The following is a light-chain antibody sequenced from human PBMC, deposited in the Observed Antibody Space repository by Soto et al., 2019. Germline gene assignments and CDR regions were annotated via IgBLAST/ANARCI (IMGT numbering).Light chain of an antibody. V-gene: IGKV1-12*01. CDR2: AAS. J-gene: IGKJ1*01. Sequence: DIQITESPSSVSASIGDRVSITCRASQGISTYLGWYQQKPGKAPNLLIYAASSLQSGVPSRFSGSGSGTDFTLTISSLQPEDCATYYCLYRGTFGQGTKVDIK. CDR1: QGISTY. CDR3: LYRGT.